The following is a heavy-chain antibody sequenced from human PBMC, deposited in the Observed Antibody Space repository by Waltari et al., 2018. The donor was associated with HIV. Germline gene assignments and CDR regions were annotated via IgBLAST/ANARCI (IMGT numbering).Heavy chain of an antibody. J-gene: IGHJ4*02. Sequence: EVQLVESGGGLVKHGGSLRLSCAASGFTFSNAATSWVRQAPGKGLEWVGRIKSKTDGGTTDYAAPVKGRFTISRDDSKNTLYLQMNSLKTEDTAVYYCTRISSSGTFFDYWGQGTLVTVSS. D-gene: IGHD6-6*01. CDR1: GFTFSNAA. V-gene: IGHV3-15*01. CDR2: IKSKTDGGTT. CDR3: TRISSSGTFFDY.